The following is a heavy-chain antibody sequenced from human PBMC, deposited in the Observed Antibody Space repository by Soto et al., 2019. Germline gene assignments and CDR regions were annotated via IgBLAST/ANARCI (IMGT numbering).Heavy chain of an antibody. CDR2: ISYDGSNK. CDR1: GFTFSSYA. J-gene: IGHJ4*02. D-gene: IGHD4-17*01. Sequence: QVQLVESGGGVVQPGRSLRLSCAASGFTFSSYAMHWVRQAPGKGLEWVAVISYDGSNKYYADSVKGRFTISRDNSKNTLYLQMNSLRAEDTAVYYRARGGLDYAPTEYYFDYWGQGTLVTVSS. V-gene: IGHV3-30-3*01. CDR3: ARGGLDYAPTEYYFDY.